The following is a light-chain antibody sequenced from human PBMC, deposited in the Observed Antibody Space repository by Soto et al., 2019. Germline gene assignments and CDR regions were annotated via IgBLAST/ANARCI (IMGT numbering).Light chain of an antibody. J-gene: IGKJ1*01. CDR1: QSVSNNY. V-gene: IGKV3-20*01. CDR2: GAS. Sequence: GLTQSPGTLSLSPGERATLSCRASQSVSNNYLAWYQQKPGQAPRLLIYGASSRATGIPDRFSGSGSGTDFTLTISRLEPEDFAVYYCQQYGSRVTFGQATKV. CDR3: QQYGSRVT.